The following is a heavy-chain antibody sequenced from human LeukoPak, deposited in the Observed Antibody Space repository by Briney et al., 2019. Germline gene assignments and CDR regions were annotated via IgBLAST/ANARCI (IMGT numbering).Heavy chain of an antibody. J-gene: IGHJ1*01. D-gene: IGHD2-2*01. V-gene: IGHV4-34*01. CDR3: ARGPPHIVVVPAAQGYFQH. Sequence: SETLSLTCTVSGGSISSYYWSWIRQPPGKGLEWIGEINHSGSTNYNPSLKSRVTISVDTSKDQFSLKLSSVTAADTAVYYCARGPPHIVVVPAAQGYFQHWGQGTLVTVSS. CDR2: INHSGST. CDR1: GGSISSYY.